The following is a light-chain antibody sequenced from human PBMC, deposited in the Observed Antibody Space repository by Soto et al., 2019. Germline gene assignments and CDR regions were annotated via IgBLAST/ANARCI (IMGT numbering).Light chain of an antibody. Sequence: IQLTQSPYTLSGYVGDRVTITCRASQTISSWLAWYQQKPGKAPKLLIYKASTLKSGVPSRFSGSGSGTEFTLTISSLQPEDFATYYCQQLNSYPWTFGQGTKVDIK. J-gene: IGKJ1*01. V-gene: IGKV1-5*03. CDR1: QTISSW. CDR3: QQLNSYPWT. CDR2: KAS.